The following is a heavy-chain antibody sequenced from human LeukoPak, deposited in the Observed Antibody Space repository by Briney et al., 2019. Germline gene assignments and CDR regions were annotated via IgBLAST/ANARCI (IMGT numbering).Heavy chain of an antibody. Sequence: PGGSLRLSCAASGFTFSSFGMHWVRQAPGKGLEWVAAISYDGSYKYYADSVKGRFTISRDNLKYTLYLQMNSLRAEDTAVYYCAKDLLGYCSSSSCYKADSWGQGTLVTVSS. D-gene: IGHD2-2*02. V-gene: IGHV3-30*18. CDR1: GFTFSSFG. CDR2: ISYDGSYK. CDR3: AKDLLGYCSSSSCYKADS. J-gene: IGHJ4*02.